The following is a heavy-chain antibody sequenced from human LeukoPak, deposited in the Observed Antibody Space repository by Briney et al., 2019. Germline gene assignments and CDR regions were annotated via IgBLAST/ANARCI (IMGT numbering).Heavy chain of an antibody. D-gene: IGHD2-15*01. CDR3: GRKAGDCGGGSCYSIDY. CDR1: GGSFSSEA. J-gene: IGHJ4*02. Sequence: SVKVSCKAFGGSFSSEAISWVRQAPGQGLEWMGGIIPIFGTANYARKFQGRVTITTDESTSTAYMEVSSLRSEDTAVYYCGRKAGDCGGGSCYSIDYWGQGTLVTVSS. V-gene: IGHV1-69*05. CDR2: IIPIFGTA.